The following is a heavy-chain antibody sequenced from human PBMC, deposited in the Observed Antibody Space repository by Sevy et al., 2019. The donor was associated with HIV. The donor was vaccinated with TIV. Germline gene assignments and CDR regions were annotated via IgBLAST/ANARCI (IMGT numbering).Heavy chain of an antibody. CDR1: GFTFSSYA. V-gene: IGHV3-23*01. CDR3: AKGYCSGGSCPRDYYYYGMDV. CDR2: ISASGRST. D-gene: IGHD2-15*01. J-gene: IGHJ6*02. Sequence: GGSLRLSCAASGFTFSSYAMNWVRQAPGKGLEWVSSISASGRSTYYADSVEGRFTISRDNSKNTLYLEMNSLRGDDTAVYYCAKGYCSGGSCPRDYYYYGMDVWGQGTTVTVS.